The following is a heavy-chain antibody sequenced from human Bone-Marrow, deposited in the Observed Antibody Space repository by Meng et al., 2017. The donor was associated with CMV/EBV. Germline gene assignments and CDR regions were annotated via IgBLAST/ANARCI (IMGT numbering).Heavy chain of an antibody. CDR1: GFTVSSNY. Sequence: GGSLRLSCAASGFTVSSNYMSWVRQAPGKGLEWVSVIYSCGSTYYADSVKGRFTISRDNAKNSLYLQMNSLRAEDTALYYCARGEVGAPRLFDFWGQGTLVTVYS. V-gene: IGHV3-53*01. J-gene: IGHJ4*02. CDR3: ARGEVGAPRLFDF. D-gene: IGHD1-26*01. CDR2: IYSCGST.